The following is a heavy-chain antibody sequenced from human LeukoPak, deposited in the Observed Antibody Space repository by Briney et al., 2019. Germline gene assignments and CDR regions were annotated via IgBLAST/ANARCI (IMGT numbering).Heavy chain of an antibody. CDR1: GYTFTSYG. D-gene: IGHD3-3*01. CDR2: ISAYNGNT. Sequence: ASVKVSCKASGYTFTSYGISWVRQAPGHGLEWMGWISAYNGNTKYAQNLQGRVTMTTDTSTSTAYMELRSLRSDDTAVYYCARVRTDFWSGYFYNCFDYWGQGTLVTVSS. CDR3: ARVRTDFWSGYFYNCFDY. V-gene: IGHV1-18*01. J-gene: IGHJ4*02.